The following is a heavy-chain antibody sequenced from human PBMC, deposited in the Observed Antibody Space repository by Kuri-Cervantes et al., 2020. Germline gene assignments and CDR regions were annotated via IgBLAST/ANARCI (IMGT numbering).Heavy chain of an antibody. CDR3: ASNSGGWFDP. V-gene: IGHV4-59*12. D-gene: IGHD4-23*01. CDR2: IYYSGST. CDR1: GGSISSYY. Sequence: ETLSLTCTVSGGSISSYYWSWIRQPPGKGLEWIGYIYYSGSTNYNPSLKSRVTISVDTSKNQFSLKLSSVTAADTAVYYCASNSGGWFDPWGQGTLVTVSS. J-gene: IGHJ5*02.